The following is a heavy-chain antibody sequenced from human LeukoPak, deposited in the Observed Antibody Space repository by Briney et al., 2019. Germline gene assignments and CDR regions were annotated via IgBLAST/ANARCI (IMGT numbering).Heavy chain of an antibody. CDR2: IESKTDGGTT. Sequence: GGSLRLSCAASGFSFSDAWMSWVRHIPGKGLEWAGRIESKTDGGTTDYAAPVKGRFTISRDDSTNTLYLQMNSLKSEDTAVYYCTTYGSGRKFDYWGQGILVTVSS. D-gene: IGHD3-10*01. CDR1: GFSFSDAW. J-gene: IGHJ4*02. V-gene: IGHV3-15*04. CDR3: TTYGSGRKFDY.